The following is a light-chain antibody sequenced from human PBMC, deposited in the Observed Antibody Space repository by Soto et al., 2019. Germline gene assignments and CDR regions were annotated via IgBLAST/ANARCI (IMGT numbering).Light chain of an antibody. Sequence: QSVLTQPPSVSEAPGQRVTISCTGSSSNIGAGYEAHWYQQVPGTAPKLLIYENNNRPSGVPDRFSGSKSGTSASLAITGLQAEDEAEYYCQSYDSSRGVYVFGTGTKLTVL. CDR1: SSNIGAGYE. V-gene: IGLV1-40*01. J-gene: IGLJ1*01. CDR2: ENN. CDR3: QSYDSSRGVYV.